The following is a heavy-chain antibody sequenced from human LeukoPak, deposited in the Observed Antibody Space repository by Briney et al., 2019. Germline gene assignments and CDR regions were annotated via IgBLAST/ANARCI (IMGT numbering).Heavy chain of an antibody. Sequence: SETLSLTCTVSNCSISNYYWSWIRQTPGKGLEWIGYIFFSGSTNYNPSLESRITISLDTSKNQFSLNLSSVTAADTAVYYCARGSMIRGRFDYWGQGTLVTVSS. CDR1: NCSISNYY. D-gene: IGHD3-10*01. V-gene: IGHV4-59*01. CDR3: ARGSMIRGRFDY. J-gene: IGHJ4*02. CDR2: IFFSGST.